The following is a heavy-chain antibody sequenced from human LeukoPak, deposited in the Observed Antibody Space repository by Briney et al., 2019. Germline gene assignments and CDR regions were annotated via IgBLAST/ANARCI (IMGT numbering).Heavy chain of an antibody. CDR1: GFIFSSLG. V-gene: IGHV3-30*02. J-gene: IGHJ4*02. CDR2: VQYDGSNK. D-gene: IGHD3-3*01. CDR3: VKVSIFGMVTDY. Sequence: GGSLRLSCAASGFIFSSLGMHWVRQAPGKGLEWVAFVQYDGSNKYYADSVKGRFTISRDNSKNTLYLQMKSLRVEDTAVYYCVKVSIFGMVTDYWGQGTLVTVSS.